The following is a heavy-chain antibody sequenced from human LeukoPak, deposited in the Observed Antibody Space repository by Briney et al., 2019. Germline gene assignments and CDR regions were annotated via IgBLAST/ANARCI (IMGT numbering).Heavy chain of an antibody. J-gene: IGHJ4*02. CDR2: FKSEIDGGTI. Sequence: GGSLRLSCVGSTLSFTNAWLSWVRQAPGKGLEWVGRFKSEIDGGTIDYAAPIKDRFTISRDDSRNTLYLQMNSLKIEDTAVYFCTTESGKGGYWGQGTLVTVSS. V-gene: IGHV3-15*01. D-gene: IGHD4-23*01. CDR1: TLSFTNAW. CDR3: TTESGKGGY.